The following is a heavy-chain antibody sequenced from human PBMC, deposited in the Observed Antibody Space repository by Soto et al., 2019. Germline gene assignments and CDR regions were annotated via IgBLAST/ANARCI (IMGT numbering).Heavy chain of an antibody. CDR2: IYYTGST. CDR3: ARGSSGYYYGIGY. CDR1: SGSISSYF. D-gene: IGHD3-22*01. J-gene: IGHJ4*02. Sequence: PSETLSLTYSVSSGSISSYFWSWIRQTPGRGLEWIGYIYYTGSTNYNPSLKSRVTISVDTSRNQFSLKLTSVTAADTAVYYCARGSSGYYYGIGYWGQGTLVTVPQ. V-gene: IGHV4-59*01.